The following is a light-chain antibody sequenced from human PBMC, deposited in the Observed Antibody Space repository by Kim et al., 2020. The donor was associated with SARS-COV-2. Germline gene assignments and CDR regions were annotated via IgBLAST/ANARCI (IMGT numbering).Light chain of an antibody. CDR2: DAY. V-gene: IGKV1-NL1*01. J-gene: IGKJ2*01. Sequence: ASIGERVTITCRASLDISNSLAWYQQRPGKAPTLLVYDAYRLENGVPSRFSGSGSGTDYTLTITSLQPEDFATYYCQQYYSGLMYTFGQGTKLEI. CDR1: LDISNS. CDR3: QQYYSGLMYT.